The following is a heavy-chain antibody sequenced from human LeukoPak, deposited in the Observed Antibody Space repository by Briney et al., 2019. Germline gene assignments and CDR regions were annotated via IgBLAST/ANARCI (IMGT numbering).Heavy chain of an antibody. CDR1: GFTFNNYG. CDR2: IWYDGSNK. D-gene: IGHD3-22*01. CDR3: ARAPFAGYYDSSAYPDY. J-gene: IGHJ4*02. Sequence: GGSLRLSCGASGFTFNNYGMHWVRQAPGKGVEWVALIWYDGSNKYYADSVKGRFTISRDNSKNTLYLQMNSLRAEDTAVYYCARAPFAGYYDSSAYPDYWGQGTLVTVSS. V-gene: IGHV3-33*01.